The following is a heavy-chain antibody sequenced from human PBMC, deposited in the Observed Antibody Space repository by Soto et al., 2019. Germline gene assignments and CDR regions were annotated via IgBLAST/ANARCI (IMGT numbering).Heavy chain of an antibody. D-gene: IGHD2-2*01. CDR2: IYYSGST. CDR3: ARDESEDIVVVPAAI. J-gene: IGHJ4*02. CDR1: GGSISSYY. Sequence: SETLSLTCTVSGGSISSYYWSWIRQPPGKGLEWIGYIYYSGSTNYNPSLKSRVTISVDTSKNQFSLKLSSVTAADTAVYYCARDESEDIVVVPAAIWGQGTLVTVSS. V-gene: IGHV4-59*01.